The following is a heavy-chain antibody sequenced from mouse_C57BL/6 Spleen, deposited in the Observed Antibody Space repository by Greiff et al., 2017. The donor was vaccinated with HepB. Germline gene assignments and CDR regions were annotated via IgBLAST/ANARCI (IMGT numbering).Heavy chain of an antibody. CDR3: ASTVVATGYFGV. CDR2: IDPSDSYT. CDR1: GYTFTSYW. J-gene: IGHJ1*03. V-gene: IGHV1-69*01. D-gene: IGHD1-1*01. Sequence: QVQLQQPGAELVVPGASVKLSCKASGYTFTSYWMHWVKQRPGQGLEWIGEIDPSDSYTNYNQKFKGKSTLTVDKSSSTAYMQLSILTSEDSAVYYCASTVVATGYFGVWGTGTTVTVSS.